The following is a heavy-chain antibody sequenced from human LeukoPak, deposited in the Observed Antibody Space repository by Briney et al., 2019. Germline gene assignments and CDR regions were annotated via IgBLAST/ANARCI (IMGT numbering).Heavy chain of an antibody. CDR3: ARGGRLLWFGEPKNWFDP. V-gene: IGHV4-30-4*01. CDR2: IYYSGST. D-gene: IGHD3-10*01. J-gene: IGHJ5*02. Sequence: PSETLSLTCTVSGGSISSGDYYWSWIRQPPGKGLEWIGYIYYSGSTYYNPSLKSRVTISVDTSKNQFSLKLSSVTAADTAVYYCARGGRLLWFGEPKNWFDPWGQGTLVTVSS. CDR1: GGSISSGDYY.